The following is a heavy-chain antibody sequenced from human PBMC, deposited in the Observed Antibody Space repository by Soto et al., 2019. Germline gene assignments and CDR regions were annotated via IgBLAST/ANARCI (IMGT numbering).Heavy chain of an antibody. J-gene: IGHJ4*02. CDR2: ISYDGSNK. D-gene: IGHD6-13*01. Sequence: PVGSLRLSCAASGFTFSSYGMHWVRQAPGKGLEWVAVISYDGSNKYYADSVKGRFTISRDNSKNTLYLQMNSLRAEDTAVYYCANTIAAAGTDYFDYWGQGTLVTVSS. V-gene: IGHV3-30*18. CDR3: ANTIAAAGTDYFDY. CDR1: GFTFSSYG.